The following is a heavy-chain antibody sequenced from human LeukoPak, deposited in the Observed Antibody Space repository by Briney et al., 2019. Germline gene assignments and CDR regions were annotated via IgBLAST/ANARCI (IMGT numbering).Heavy chain of an antibody. CDR3: AGGYCSGGSCYDFDY. D-gene: IGHD2-15*01. Sequence: ASVKVSCKASGYTFTGYYMHXVRQAPGQGLEXXXXINPNSGGTNYAQKFQGRVTXTRDTSISTAYMELSRLRSDDTAVYYCAGGYCSGGSCYDFDYWGQGTLVTVSS. J-gene: IGHJ4*02. CDR2: INPNSGGT. CDR1: GYTFTGYY. V-gene: IGHV1-2*02.